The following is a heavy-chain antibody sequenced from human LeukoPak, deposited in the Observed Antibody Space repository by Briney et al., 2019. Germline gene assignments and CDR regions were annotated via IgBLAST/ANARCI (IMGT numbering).Heavy chain of an antibody. CDR3: TRPHSSGYSAYSWYFDL. J-gene: IGHJ2*01. V-gene: IGHV5-51*01. CDR1: GYSFISHW. Sequence: GESPKISCKGSGYSFISHWIGWVRQVPGKGLEWMGIIYPGDSDTRYNPSFQGQVTISADKSITTAYLQWSSLKASDTAMYYCTRPHSSGYSAYSWYFDLWGRGTLVTVSS. CDR2: IYPGDSDT. D-gene: IGHD3-22*01.